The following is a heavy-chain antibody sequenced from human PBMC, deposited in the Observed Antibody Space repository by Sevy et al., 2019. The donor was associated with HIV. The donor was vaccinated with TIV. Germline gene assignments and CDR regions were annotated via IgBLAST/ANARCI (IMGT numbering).Heavy chain of an antibody. Sequence: GGSLRLSCAVSGFTFRNFWMSWVRQAPGKGLEWVANIRQDGSEKYYVDSVRGRFTISRDKAKNSLFLQLNSLWADDKVIYYCAKYYFGSGTSYGMDLWGRGTTVTVSS. CDR2: IRQDGSEK. CDR3: AKYYFGSGTSYGMDL. D-gene: IGHD3-10*01. V-gene: IGHV3-7*01. J-gene: IGHJ6*02. CDR1: GFTFRNFW.